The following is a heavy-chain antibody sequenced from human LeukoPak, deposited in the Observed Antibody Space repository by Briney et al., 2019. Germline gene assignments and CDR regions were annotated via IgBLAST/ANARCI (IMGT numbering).Heavy chain of an antibody. CDR2: IYYSGNT. CDR1: GASISSGAYS. D-gene: IGHD3-3*01. V-gene: IGHV4-31*03. Sequence: SETLSLTCTVSGASISSGAYSWSWVRQHPGKGLEWIAYIYYSGNTYYNPSLKRRVTISVDASKNQFSLKLSSVTAADTAVYYCARTITIFGALGYFDYWGQGTLVTISS. J-gene: IGHJ4*02. CDR3: ARTITIFGALGYFDY.